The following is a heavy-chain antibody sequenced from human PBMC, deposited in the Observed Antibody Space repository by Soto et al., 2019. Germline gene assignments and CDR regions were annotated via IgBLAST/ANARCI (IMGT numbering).Heavy chain of an antibody. Sequence: SETLSLTCVLSNYSISRGYYWGWIRRPPGKGLEWLGHVYHTGSTYYNSSLKSRITMSVDTSKNEFSLRLRSMTAADTAVYFCARDLNPMDVWGQGITVTVSS. V-gene: IGHV4-38-2*02. CDR1: NYSISRGYY. J-gene: IGHJ6*02. CDR3: ARDLNPMDV. CDR2: VYHTGST. D-gene: IGHD3-9*01.